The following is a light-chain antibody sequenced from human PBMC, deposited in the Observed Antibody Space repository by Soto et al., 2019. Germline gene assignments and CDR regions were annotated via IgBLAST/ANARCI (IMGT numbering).Light chain of an antibody. V-gene: IGKV1-27*01. Sequence: DIQMTQSPSSLSASVGDRVTITCRASQGIRNYLAWYQHKPGKVPKLLIYDTSTLQSGVPSRFSGTGSGTDFSLTISTVQPEDVATYYCQQYNSPPRTFGQGTRVEIK. CDR3: QQYNSPPRT. CDR2: DTS. CDR1: QGIRNY. J-gene: IGKJ1*01.